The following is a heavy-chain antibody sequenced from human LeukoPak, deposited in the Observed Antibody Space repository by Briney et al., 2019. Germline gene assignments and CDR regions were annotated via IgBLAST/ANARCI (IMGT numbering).Heavy chain of an antibody. V-gene: IGHV4-59*12. D-gene: IGHD2-2*01. CDR2: LFHTRGA. CDR3: AREAIVVVPAAIEGPSNWFDP. Sequence: SETLSLTCTVSGGSISGYYWSWNRQPPGKGVEWIGNLFHTRGAWYKSSLKSRVTTSVDTSKNEFSLRLSSVTAADTAVYYCAREAIVVVPAAIEGPSNWFDPWGQGTLVTVSS. J-gene: IGHJ5*02. CDR1: GGSISGYY.